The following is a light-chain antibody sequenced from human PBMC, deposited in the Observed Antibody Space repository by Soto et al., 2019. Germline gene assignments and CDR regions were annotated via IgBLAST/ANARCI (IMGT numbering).Light chain of an antibody. V-gene: IGKV1-39*01. J-gene: IGKJ2*01. CDR3: QQSYSTPPT. Sequence: DIQMTQSPSSLSASVGDRVTITCRASQSISTYLNWYQQKVGKAPKLLIYAASSLQRGVPSRFSGSGSGTDFTLTISSLQPEDFATYYCQQSYSTPPTFGQGTKLELK. CDR2: AAS. CDR1: QSISTY.